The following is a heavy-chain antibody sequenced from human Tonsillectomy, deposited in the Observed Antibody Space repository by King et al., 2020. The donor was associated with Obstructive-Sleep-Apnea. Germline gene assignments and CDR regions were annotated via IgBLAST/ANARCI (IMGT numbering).Heavy chain of an antibody. V-gene: IGHV4-34*01. D-gene: IGHD2-15*01. CDR1: GGSFSGYY. CDR3: ARQGYCSGGSCRYYFDY. J-gene: IGHJ4*02. CDR2: INQRGST. Sequence: VQLQQWGAGLLKPSETLSLTCAVYGGSFSGYYWSWIRQPPGKGLEWIGEINQRGSTNYNPSLKSRVTISVDTSKNPFSLKLSSVTAADTAVYYCARQGYCSGGSCRYYFDYWGQGTLVTVSS.